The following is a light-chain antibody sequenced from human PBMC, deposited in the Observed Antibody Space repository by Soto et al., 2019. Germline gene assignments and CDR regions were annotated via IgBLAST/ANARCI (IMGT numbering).Light chain of an antibody. V-gene: IGKV1-9*01. Sequence: DIQLTQSPSFLSASVGDRVTITCRASQGISSYLAWYQQKPGKAPRLLIYAASTLQSGVPSRFSGSGSGTEFTLTISSLQHGDFATYYCQQLNSYPLTFGGGTKVEIK. CDR3: QQLNSYPLT. J-gene: IGKJ4*01. CDR1: QGISSY. CDR2: AAS.